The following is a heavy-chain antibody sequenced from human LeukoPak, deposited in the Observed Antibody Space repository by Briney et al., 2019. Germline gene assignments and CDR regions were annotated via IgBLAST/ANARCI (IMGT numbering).Heavy chain of an antibody. J-gene: IGHJ4*02. CDR1: GLSLSTSGMR. Sequence: SGPALVKPTQTLTLNCTFSGLSLSTSGMRVSWIRQPPGKPREWLARIDWDDDKFYSTSLKTRLTTSKDTSKNQVVLTMTNVEPVDTSTYDCARTRCGVNLYGWGQGTLVTVSS. CDR3: ARTRCGVNLYG. V-gene: IGHV2-70*04. D-gene: IGHD2-21*01. CDR2: IDWDDDK.